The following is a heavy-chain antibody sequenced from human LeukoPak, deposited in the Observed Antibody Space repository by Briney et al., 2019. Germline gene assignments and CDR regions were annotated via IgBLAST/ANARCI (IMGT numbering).Heavy chain of an antibody. J-gene: IGHJ6*03. CDR1: GFTVSTNS. D-gene: IGHD3-9*01. CDR3: ARDYYDILTGYYTPFFYYYYMDV. CDR2: IKQDGSEK. Sequence: GGSLRLSCTVSGFTVSTNSMSWVRQAPGKGLEWVANIKQDGSEKYYVDSVKGRFTISRDNAKNSLYLQMNSLRAEDTAVYYCARDYYDILTGYYTPFFYYYYMDVWGKGTTVTVSS. V-gene: IGHV3-7*01.